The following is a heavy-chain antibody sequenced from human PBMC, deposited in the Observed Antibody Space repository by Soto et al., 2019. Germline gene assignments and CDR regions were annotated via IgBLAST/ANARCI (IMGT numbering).Heavy chain of an antibody. CDR3: APTLIAAAGTGAFDT. CDR1: GYTFIAYY. D-gene: IGHD6-13*01. CDR2: INPNSGAT. Sequence: QVHLVQSGAEVKKPGASVKVSCKASGYTFIAYYMHWVRQAPGQGLEWMGWINPNSGATNYAQKFQGRVTMTRDTSICTAYMEVSRLRSDDTALYYCAPTLIAAAGTGAFDTWGQGTMVTVAS. V-gene: IGHV1-2*02. J-gene: IGHJ3*02.